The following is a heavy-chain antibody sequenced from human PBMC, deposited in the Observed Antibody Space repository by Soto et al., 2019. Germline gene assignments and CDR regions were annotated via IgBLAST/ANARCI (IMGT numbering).Heavy chain of an antibody. D-gene: IGHD2-2*01. CDR2: ISYDGKNE. Sequence: QVQLVESGGGVVQPGRSLRLSCAASGFTFSNFGMHWVRQAPGKGLEWVAVISYDGKNEYYADSVKGRFTISRDTSKNTLLLQMNSLRPEDTAIYYCAKRSCTRTRCYGGIDYWGQGTLVTVSS. CDR1: GFTFSNFG. CDR3: AKRSCTRTRCYGGIDY. J-gene: IGHJ4*02. V-gene: IGHV3-30*18.